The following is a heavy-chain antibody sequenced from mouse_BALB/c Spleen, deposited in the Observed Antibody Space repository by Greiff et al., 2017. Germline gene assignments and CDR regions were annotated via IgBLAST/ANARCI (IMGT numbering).Heavy chain of an antibody. D-gene: IGHD1-1*01. CDR2: IWSGGST. V-gene: IGHV2-2*02. CDR3: ARKGYYYGSSYGYFDV. CDR1: GFSLTSYG. Sequence: VKLVESGPGLVQPSQSLSITCTVSGFSLTSYGVHWVRQSPGKGLEWLGVIWSGGSTDYNAAFISRLSISKDNSKSQVFFKMNSLQANDTAIYYCARKGYYYGSSYGYFDVWGAGTTVTVSS. J-gene: IGHJ1*01.